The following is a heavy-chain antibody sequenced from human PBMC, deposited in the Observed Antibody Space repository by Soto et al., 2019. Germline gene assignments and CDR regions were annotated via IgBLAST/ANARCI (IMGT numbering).Heavy chain of an antibody. J-gene: IGHJ1*01. Sequence: QVQLVQSGAEVKKPGSSVKVSCKASGGTFSSYAISWVRQAPGQGLEWMGGIIPIFGTANYAQKFQGRVTMTADESTSTAYMELSSLRSEDTAVYYCARGRSSGWYVLLEYFQHWGQGTLVTVSS. CDR3: ARGRSSGWYVLLEYFQH. CDR1: GGTFSSYA. CDR2: IIPIFGTA. V-gene: IGHV1-69*12. D-gene: IGHD6-19*01.